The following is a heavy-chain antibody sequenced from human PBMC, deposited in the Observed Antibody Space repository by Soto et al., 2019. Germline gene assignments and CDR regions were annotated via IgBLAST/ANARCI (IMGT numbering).Heavy chain of an antibody. V-gene: IGHV3-21*01. CDR2: ISSSISYI. CDR1: GFTFSSYS. J-gene: IGHJ4*01. D-gene: IGHD2-2*01. CDR3: ARAPASECPLDY. Sequence: GGSLRLSCAASGFTFSSYSMNWVRQAPGKGLEWVSSISSSISYIYYADSVKGRFTISRDNAKNSLYLQMNSLRAEDTAVYYCARAPASECPLDYWGQGTLVTVSS.